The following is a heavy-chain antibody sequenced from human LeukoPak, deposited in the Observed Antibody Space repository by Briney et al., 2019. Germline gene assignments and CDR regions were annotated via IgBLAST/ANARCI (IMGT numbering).Heavy chain of an antibody. D-gene: IGHD1-26*01. J-gene: IGHJ4*02. CDR2: ISFDGSNQ. CDR1: GFTFGGYG. Sequence: SGRSLRLSCAASGFTFGGYGMHWVRQAPGKGLEWVALISFDGSNQYYADSVKGRFTISRDNSKNTLYLQMSSLGAVDTAVYYCAKPPEVGATVGYFDYWGQGTLVTVSS. V-gene: IGHV3-30*18. CDR3: AKPPEVGATVGYFDY.